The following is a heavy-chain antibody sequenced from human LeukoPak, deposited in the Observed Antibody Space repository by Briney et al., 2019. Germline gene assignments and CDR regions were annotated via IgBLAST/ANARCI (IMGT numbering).Heavy chain of an antibody. Sequence: PSETLSLTCAVYGGSFSGYYWSWIRQPPGKGLEWIGEINHSGSTNYNPSLKSRVTISIDTSKNYFSLRLTSVTAADTAVYYCARGGNWFDPWGQGTLVTVSS. V-gene: IGHV4-34*01. CDR3: ARGGNWFDP. CDR1: GGSFSGYY. CDR2: INHSGST. J-gene: IGHJ5*02.